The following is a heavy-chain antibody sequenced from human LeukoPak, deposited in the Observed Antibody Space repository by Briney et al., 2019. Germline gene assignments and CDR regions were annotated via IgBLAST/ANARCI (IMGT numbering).Heavy chain of an antibody. CDR2: VRSKGHSGTT. J-gene: IGHJ6*03. CDR1: GFTFGDFA. V-gene: IGHV3-49*04. CDR3: SRGSPGDFRSGYYMDV. D-gene: IGHD3-3*01. Sequence: PGGSLRLSCTGSGFTFGDFAVSWVRQAPGKGLEWVAFVRSKGHSGTTEYAASVKGRFTISRDDSKSIAYLQMNSLITEDTAVYYCSRGSPGDFRSGYYMDVWGKGTTVTVSS.